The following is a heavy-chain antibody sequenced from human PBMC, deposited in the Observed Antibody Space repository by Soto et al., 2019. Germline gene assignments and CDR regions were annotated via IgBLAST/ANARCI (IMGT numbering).Heavy chain of an antibody. CDR3: ASLGVGDWANYYYYYGMDV. Sequence: GGSLRLSCAATGFTFSVYAMTWVRQAPGKGLEWVSAVTANGGSTYSADSVKGRFTISRDNSKNTLFLQMNSLRAEDTAVYYCASLGVGDWANYYYYYGMDVWGQGTTVTVSS. J-gene: IGHJ6*02. CDR2: VTANGGST. D-gene: IGHD2-21*02. CDR1: GFTFSVYA. V-gene: IGHV3-23*01.